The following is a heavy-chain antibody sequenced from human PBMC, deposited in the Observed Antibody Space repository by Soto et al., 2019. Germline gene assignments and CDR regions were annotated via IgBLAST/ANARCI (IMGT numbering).Heavy chain of an antibody. D-gene: IGHD3-9*01. J-gene: IGHJ4*02. V-gene: IGHV3-64D*06. CDR3: VKGNQLLRYYFEF. CDR1: GFTFSNYA. CDR2: ITSDGDNT. Sequence: GGSLRLSCSVSGFTFSNYAMHWVRQAPGEGLEYVSGITSDGDNTYHADSVKGRFTISRDNSKNTLYPQMSSLRVEDTAIYYCVKGNQLLRYYFEFWGQGTLVTVSS.